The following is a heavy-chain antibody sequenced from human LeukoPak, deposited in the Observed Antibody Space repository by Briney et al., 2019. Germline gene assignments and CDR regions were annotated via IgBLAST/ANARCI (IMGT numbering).Heavy chain of an antibody. J-gene: IGHJ4*02. D-gene: IGHD6-19*01. CDR3: ARERIAVAGTIDY. V-gene: IGHV1-18*04. Sequence: ASVKVSCKASEYTFSVYHIHWVRQAPGQGLEWMAWINPDSGDTNYAQKLQGRVTMTTDTSTSTAYMELRSLRSDDTAVYYCARERIAVAGTIDYWGQGTLVTVSS. CDR2: INPDSGDT. CDR1: EYTFSVYH.